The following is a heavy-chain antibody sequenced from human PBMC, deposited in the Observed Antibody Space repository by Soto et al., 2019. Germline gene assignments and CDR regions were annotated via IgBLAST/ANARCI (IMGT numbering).Heavy chain of an antibody. CDR2: IYYSGST. V-gene: IGHV4-31*02. J-gene: IGHJ6*02. Sequence: TPFLPLPFPWWSIRRGGFYWGWVRPHPGKGLEWIGYIYYSGSTYYNPSLKSRVTISVDTSKNQFSLKLSSVTAADTAVYYCARGFEVPAAINYYYYYAMDAWGQGTTVT. CDR3: ARGFEVPAAINYYYYYAMDA. D-gene: IGHD2-2*02. CDR1: WWSIRRGGFY.